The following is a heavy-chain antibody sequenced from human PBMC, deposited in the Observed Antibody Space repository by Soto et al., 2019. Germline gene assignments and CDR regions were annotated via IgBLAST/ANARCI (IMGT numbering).Heavy chain of an antibody. J-gene: IGHJ3*02. CDR2: IWHDGSKK. CDR3: GLHWVGELYPIEREPAVHI. CDR1: GFTLSKYG. Sequence: QMQLVESGGGVVQPGRSLRLSCTASGFTLSKYGVHWVRQAPGKGLEWVAVIWHDGSKKYYADSVKGRFTIARDNAKSALYREMNSLRAEDAAVYYGGLHWVGELYPIEREPAVHIWGHGTTVTVSS. V-gene: IGHV3-33*01. D-gene: IGHD3-10*01.